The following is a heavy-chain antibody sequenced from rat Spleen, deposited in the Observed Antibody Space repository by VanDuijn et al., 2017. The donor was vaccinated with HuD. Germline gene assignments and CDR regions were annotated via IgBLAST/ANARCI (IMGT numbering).Heavy chain of an antibody. Sequence: EVQLVESGGGLVQPGRSLKLSCVASGFTFNNYWMTWIRQAPGKGLEWVASITNTGGSTYYPDSVKGRFTISRDNAKSTLYLQMNSLRSEDTATYYCTRESMYTTDYYYSYYFDYWGQGVMVTVSS. V-gene: IGHV5-31*01. CDR2: ITNTGGST. J-gene: IGHJ2*01. CDR3: TRESMYTTDYYYSYYFDY. CDR1: GFTFNNYW. D-gene: IGHD1-6*01.